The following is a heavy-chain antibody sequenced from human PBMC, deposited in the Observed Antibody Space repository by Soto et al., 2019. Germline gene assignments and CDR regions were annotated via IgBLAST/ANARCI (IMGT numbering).Heavy chain of an antibody. D-gene: IGHD6-19*01. CDR3: AKIAEAVAGTVYGY. CDR1: GFTFSNYA. V-gene: IGHV3-23*01. CDR2: IGGGGGRT. J-gene: IGHJ4*02. Sequence: GGSLRLSCAASGFTFSNYAMGWVRQAPGKGLEWVSGIGGGGGRTYYADSVKGRFTISRDNSKNTLYLQMNSVRVEDTAIYFCAKIAEAVAGTVYGYWGQGALVTV.